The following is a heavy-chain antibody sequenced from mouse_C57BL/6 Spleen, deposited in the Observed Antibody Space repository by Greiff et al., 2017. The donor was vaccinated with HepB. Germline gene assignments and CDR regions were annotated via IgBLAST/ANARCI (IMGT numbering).Heavy chain of an antibody. J-gene: IGHJ3*01. V-gene: IGHV1-50*01. CDR3: ARVAPELAY. CDR1: GYTFTSYW. CDR2: IDPSDSNT. Sequence: VQLQQSGAELVKPGASVKLSCKASGYTFTSYWMQWVKQRPGQGLEWIGEIDPSDSNTNYNQKFKGKATLTVDTSSSTAYMQLSSLTSEDSAVYYCARVAPELAYWGQGTLGTVSA.